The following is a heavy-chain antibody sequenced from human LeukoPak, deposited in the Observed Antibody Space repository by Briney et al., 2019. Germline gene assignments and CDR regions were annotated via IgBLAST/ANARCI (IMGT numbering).Heavy chain of an antibody. CDR3: ARDSSYRSSWSNGYY. CDR2: IKQDGSEK. J-gene: IGHJ4*02. CDR1: GFTFSSYW. V-gene: IGHV3-7*01. D-gene: IGHD6-13*01. Sequence: GGSLRLSCAASGFTFSSYWMSWVRQAPGKGLEWVANIKQDGSEKYYVDSVKGRFTISRDNAKNSLYLQMNSLRAEDTAVYYCARDSSYRSSWSNGYYWGQGTLVTVSS.